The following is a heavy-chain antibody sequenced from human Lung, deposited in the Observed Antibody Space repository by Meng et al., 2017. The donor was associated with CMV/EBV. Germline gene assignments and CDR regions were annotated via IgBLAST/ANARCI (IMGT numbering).Heavy chain of an antibody. CDR3: SRGGPGMRFVEWFSFDF. V-gene: IGHV3-30-3*01. J-gene: IGHJ4*02. CDR2: ISYDGTNY. D-gene: IGHD3-3*01. CDR1: FIFSNYA. Sequence: FIFSNYAMNWVRRAPGRGLEWLAVISYDGTNYYYADSGKGRFTISRDNSKNTVFLQMNSLRGEDTAVYYCSRGGPGMRFVEWFSFDFWGQGALVTVSS.